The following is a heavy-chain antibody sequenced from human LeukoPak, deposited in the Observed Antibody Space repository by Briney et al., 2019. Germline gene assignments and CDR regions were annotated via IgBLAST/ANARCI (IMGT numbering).Heavy chain of an antibody. V-gene: IGHV3-30*02. D-gene: IGHD3-10*01. CDR2: IRYDGSNK. Sequence: GGSLRLSCEASGFTFSNYGMHWVRQAPGKGLEWVAFIRYDGSNKYYADSVKGRFTISRDNSKNTLYLQMNSLRAEDTAMYYCAKDYYYGSGNYDFYYYMDVWGKGTTVTISS. CDR3: AKDYYYGSGNYDFYYYMDV. J-gene: IGHJ6*03. CDR1: GFTFSNYG.